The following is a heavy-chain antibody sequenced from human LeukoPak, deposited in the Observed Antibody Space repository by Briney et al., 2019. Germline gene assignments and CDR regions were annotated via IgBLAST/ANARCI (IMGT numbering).Heavy chain of an antibody. CDR2: IYYSGST. Sequence: PSETLSLTCTVSGGHISSYYWSWIRQPPGKGLEWIGYIYYSGSTNYNPTLKSRVTISVDTSKNQFSLKLSSVTAADTAVYYCARHKYYDFWSGCYADAFDIWGQGTMVTASS. CDR3: ARHKYYDFWSGCYADAFDI. J-gene: IGHJ3*02. CDR1: GGHISSYY. V-gene: IGHV4-59*01. D-gene: IGHD3-3*01.